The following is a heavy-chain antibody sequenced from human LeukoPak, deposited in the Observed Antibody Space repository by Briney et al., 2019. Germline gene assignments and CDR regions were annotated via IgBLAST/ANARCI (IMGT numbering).Heavy chain of an antibody. J-gene: IGHJ4*02. CDR3: ATNSCSSGSCYENRGYFDY. CDR2: IYTSGST. Sequence: PSQTLSLTCTVSGGSISSGTYYWSWIRQPAGKGLEWIGRIYTSGSTNYNPSLKSRVTISVDTSKNQFSLKLSSVTAADTAVYYCATNSCSSGSCYENRGYFDYWGQGTLATVSS. V-gene: IGHV4-61*02. D-gene: IGHD2-15*01. CDR1: GGSISSGTYY.